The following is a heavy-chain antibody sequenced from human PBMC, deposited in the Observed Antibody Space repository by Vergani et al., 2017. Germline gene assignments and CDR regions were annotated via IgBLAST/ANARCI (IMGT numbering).Heavy chain of an antibody. J-gene: IGHJ4*02. V-gene: IGHV4-34*01. CDR1: GGSFSGYY. CDR3: ARALVGGTPDN. D-gene: IGHD1-26*01. CDR2: INDRGGT. Sequence: QVQLQQWGAGLLKPSETLSLTCAVYGGSFSGYYWNWIRQPPGKGLEWIGEINDRGGTNYNPSLKSRVTISLDTSKNQFSLKLTSVTAADTALYWCARALVGGTPDNWGQGTLVTVSS.